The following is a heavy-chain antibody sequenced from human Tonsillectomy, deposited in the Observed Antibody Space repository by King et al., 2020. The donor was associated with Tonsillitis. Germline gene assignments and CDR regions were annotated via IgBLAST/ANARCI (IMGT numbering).Heavy chain of an antibody. D-gene: IGHD4-17*01. CDR1: GFTFSNYA. CDR2: MSYDGSNE. V-gene: IGHV3-30-3*01. CDR3: AREDYGEHYFDY. J-gene: IGHJ4*02. Sequence: VQLVESGGGVVQSGRSLRLSCAASGFTFSNYAMHWVRQAPGKGLEWVAVMSYDGSNEYYADSVKGRFTISRDNSKNTLYLQMNSLRTEATAVYYCAREDYGEHYFDYWGQGTLVTVSS.